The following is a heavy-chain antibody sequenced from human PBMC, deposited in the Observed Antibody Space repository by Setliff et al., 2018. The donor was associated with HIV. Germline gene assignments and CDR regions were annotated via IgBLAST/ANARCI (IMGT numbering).Heavy chain of an antibody. CDR2: IYTSGST. V-gene: IGHV4-4*08. Sequence: PSETLSLTCTVSGGSISSHYWSWIRQPPGKGLEWIGHIYTSGSTNYNPSLKSRVTMSVGTSKNLFSLKLSSVTAADTAVYYCARGYGAAGGGYWGQGTLVTVSS. CDR1: GGSISSHY. J-gene: IGHJ4*02. CDR3: ARGYGAAGGGY. D-gene: IGHD6-25*01.